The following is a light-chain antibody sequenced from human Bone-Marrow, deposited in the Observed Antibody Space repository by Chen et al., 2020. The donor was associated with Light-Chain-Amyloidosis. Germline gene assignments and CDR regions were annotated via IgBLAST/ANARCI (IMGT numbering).Light chain of an antibody. J-gene: IGLJ2*01. Sequence: QSVLTQPPSVSGAPGQRVTISCTGSRSNIGAPYDVHWYQQLPGTAPKLLLYGNNNRPSGVPDRFSGSKSGSSASRAITGLRADDEADYYCQSYDTRLRGSVFGGGTRLTVL. V-gene: IGLV1-40*01. CDR3: QSYDTRLRGSV. CDR2: GNN. CDR1: RSNIGAPYD.